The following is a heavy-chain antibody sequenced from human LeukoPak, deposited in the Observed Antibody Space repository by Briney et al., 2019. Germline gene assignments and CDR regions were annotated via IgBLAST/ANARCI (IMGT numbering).Heavy chain of an antibody. J-gene: IGHJ4*02. V-gene: IGHV3-53*01. Sequence: GGSLRLSCAVSGLTVSNNYMSWVRQAPGKGLEWVSVIYSGGSTYYADSVKGRFTISRDNSKNTVCLQMNSLRDEDTAVYYCAGNVGYWGQGTLVTVSS. CDR2: IYSGGST. CDR1: GLTVSNNY. CDR3: AGNVGY. D-gene: IGHD1-26*01.